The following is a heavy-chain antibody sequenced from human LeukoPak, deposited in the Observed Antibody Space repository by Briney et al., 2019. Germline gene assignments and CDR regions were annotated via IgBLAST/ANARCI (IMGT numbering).Heavy chain of an antibody. CDR2: IKQDGSEK. Sequence: GGSLRLSCAASGFTFSSYWMSWVRQAPGKGLEWVANIKQDGSEKYYVDSVKGRFTISRDNAKNSLYLQMNSLRAEDTAVYYCARDPAGGSSSPHFDYWGQGTLVTVSS. CDR3: ARDPAGGSSSPHFDY. J-gene: IGHJ4*02. D-gene: IGHD6-6*01. CDR1: GFTFSSYW. V-gene: IGHV3-7*01.